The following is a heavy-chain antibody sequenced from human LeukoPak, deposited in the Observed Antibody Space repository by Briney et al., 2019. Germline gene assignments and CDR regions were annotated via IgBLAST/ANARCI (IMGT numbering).Heavy chain of an antibody. V-gene: IGHV3-23*01. J-gene: IGHJ5*02. Sequence: GGSLRLSCAASGFTFREYSMSWVRQAPGKGLEWVSNIRSNGRDTYYIDSVKGRFTISRDNSKNTVYLEMSSLRVEDTGVHYCAKGGYTTWFDPWGQGTLVTVSS. CDR3: AKGGYTTWFDP. CDR1: GFTFREYS. D-gene: IGHD2-15*01. CDR2: IRSNGRDT.